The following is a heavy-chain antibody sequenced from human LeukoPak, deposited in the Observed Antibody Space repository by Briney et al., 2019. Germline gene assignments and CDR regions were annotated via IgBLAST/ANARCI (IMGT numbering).Heavy chain of an antibody. D-gene: IGHD3-22*01. CDR2: IGSSTTSK. CDR1: GFTFSNAC. J-gene: IGHJ4*02. V-gene: IGHV3-48*02. CDR3: ASISGYYPTDY. Sequence: PGGSLRLSCAASGFTFSNACMSWVRQAPGKGLEWLAYIGSSTTSKYYADSVKGRFTISRDNAKNSLYLQMNSLRDEDTAVYYCASISGYYPTDYWGQGTLVTVSS.